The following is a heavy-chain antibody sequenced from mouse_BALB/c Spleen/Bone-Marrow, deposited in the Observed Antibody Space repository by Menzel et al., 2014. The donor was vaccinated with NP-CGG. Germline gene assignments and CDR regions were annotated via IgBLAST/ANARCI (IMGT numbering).Heavy chain of an antibody. Sequence: LVESGAELVKPGASVKLSCTASGFNIKDTYMHWVKQRPEQGLEWIGRIDPANVNTKYDPKFQGKATITADTSSNTAYLQLSSLTSEDTAVYYCASYVYGYYFDYWGQGTTLPVSS. J-gene: IGHJ2*01. CDR2: IDPANVNT. CDR3: ASYVYGYYFDY. D-gene: IGHD1-1*01. V-gene: IGHV14-3*02. CDR1: GFNIKDTY.